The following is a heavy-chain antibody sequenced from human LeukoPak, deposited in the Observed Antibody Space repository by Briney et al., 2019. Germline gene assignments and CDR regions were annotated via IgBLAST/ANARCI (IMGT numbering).Heavy chain of an antibody. Sequence: GGSLRLSCAVSGFTVSSNYMSWVRQAPGKGLEWVSGIYSGGSTYYADSVKGRFTISRDNSKNTLYLQMNGLRAEDTAVYYCVVGLGADVYSSGWYLLDYWGQRTLVTVSS. D-gene: IGHD6-19*01. CDR1: GFTVSSNY. J-gene: IGHJ4*02. CDR2: IYSGGST. CDR3: VVGLGADVYSSGWYLLDY. V-gene: IGHV3-53*01.